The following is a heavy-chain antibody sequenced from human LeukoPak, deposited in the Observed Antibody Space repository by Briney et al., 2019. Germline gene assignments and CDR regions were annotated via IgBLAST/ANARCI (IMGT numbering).Heavy chain of an antibody. CDR3: ARDRPLIVATEDSNYFDY. CDR2: ISTSGSTI. Sequence: GGSLRLSCVASGFTFVSHWMNWVRQAPGKGLEWVSYISTSGSTIYYADSVKGRFTISRDNAKNSLYLQMNSLRADDTAVYYCARDRPLIVATEDSNYFDYWGQGTLVTVSS. CDR1: GFTFVSHW. D-gene: IGHD5-12*01. V-gene: IGHV3-48*04. J-gene: IGHJ4*02.